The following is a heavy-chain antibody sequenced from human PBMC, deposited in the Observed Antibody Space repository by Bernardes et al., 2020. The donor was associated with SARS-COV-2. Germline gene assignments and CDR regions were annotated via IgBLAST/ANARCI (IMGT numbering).Heavy chain of an antibody. CDR3: AKRQNAAMAFYFDL. J-gene: IGHJ2*01. CDR2: ISAGGRDT. D-gene: IGHD2-2*01. CDR1: GFTFTASA. Sequence: GGSLRLSCAASGFTFTASAMSWVRQTPGKGLEWVSTISAGGRDTHYADSVKGRFTISRDNSKNTLFLQMRSLRDDDTAVYFCAKRQNAAMAFYFDLWGRGTLVTVSS. V-gene: IGHV3-23*01.